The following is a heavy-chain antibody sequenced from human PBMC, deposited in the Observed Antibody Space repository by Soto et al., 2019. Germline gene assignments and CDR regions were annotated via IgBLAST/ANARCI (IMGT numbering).Heavy chain of an antibody. J-gene: IGHJ4*02. CDR3: ASSPPQYISTQYYDFWSGYWYYFDY. D-gene: IGHD3-3*01. V-gene: IGHV4-31*03. CDR2: IYYSGST. Sequence: SETLSLTCTVSGGSISSGGYYWSWIRQHPGKGLEWIGYIYYSGSTYYNPSLKSRVTISVDTSKNQFSLKLSSVTAADTAVYYCASSPPQYISTQYYDFWSGYWYYFDYWGQGTLVTVSS. CDR1: GGSISSGGYY.